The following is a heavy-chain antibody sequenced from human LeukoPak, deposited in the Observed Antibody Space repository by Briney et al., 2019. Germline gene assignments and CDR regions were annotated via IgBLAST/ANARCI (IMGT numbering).Heavy chain of an antibody. Sequence: GGSLRLSCAASGFTFSSYAMSWVRQAQGKGLEWVSAISGSGGSTYYADSVKRRFTITRDNAKNTLYLQMNSLRAEDTAVYYWAKGGRTWDYWGQGTLVTVCS. D-gene: IGHD1-1*01. CDR3: AKGGRTWDY. J-gene: IGHJ4*02. V-gene: IGHV3-23*01. CDR1: GFTFSSYA. CDR2: ISGSGGST.